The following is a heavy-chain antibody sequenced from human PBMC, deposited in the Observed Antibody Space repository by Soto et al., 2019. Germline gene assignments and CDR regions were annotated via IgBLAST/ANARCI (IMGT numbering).Heavy chain of an antibody. CDR2: IKSKTDGGTT. CDR1: GFTFSNAW. V-gene: IGHV3-15*01. J-gene: IGHJ4*02. D-gene: IGHD2-2*01. CDR3: TTYAPKDIVVVPAAMQEGYFDY. Sequence: GGSQRLSCAASGFTFSNAWMSWVRQAPGKGLEWVGRIKSKTDGGTTDYAAPVKGRFTISRDDSKNTLYLQMNSLKTEDTAVYYCTTYAPKDIVVVPAAMQEGYFDYWGQGTLVTVSS.